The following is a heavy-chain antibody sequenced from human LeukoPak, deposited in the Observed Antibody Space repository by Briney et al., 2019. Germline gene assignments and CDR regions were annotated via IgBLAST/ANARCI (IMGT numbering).Heavy chain of an antibody. CDR2: ISYDGSNK. J-gene: IGHJ6*03. Sequence: TGGSLRLSCAASGFTFSNYWMHWVRQAPGKGLEWVAVISYDGSNKYYADSVKGRFTISRDNSKNTLYLQMNSLRAEDTAVYYCAKWYSSSWSGYYYMDVWGKGTTVTVSS. D-gene: IGHD6-13*01. V-gene: IGHV3-30*18. CDR3: AKWYSSSWSGYYYMDV. CDR1: GFTFSNYW.